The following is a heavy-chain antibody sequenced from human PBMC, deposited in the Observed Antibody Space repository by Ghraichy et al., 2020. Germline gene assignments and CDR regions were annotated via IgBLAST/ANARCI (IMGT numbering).Heavy chain of an antibody. V-gene: IGHV3-7*03. D-gene: IGHD6-19*01. CDR1: AFTFSSHW. Sequence: LSLTCAASAFTFSSHWMNWVRQAPGKGLEWVANVKEDGSETHYVDSVKGRFTISRDNAKNSLFLQMNDLRAVDTAMYYCARDREQWLVRSRDLWGQGTLVTVSS. CDR3: ARDREQWLVRSRDL. CDR2: VKEDGSET. J-gene: IGHJ5*02.